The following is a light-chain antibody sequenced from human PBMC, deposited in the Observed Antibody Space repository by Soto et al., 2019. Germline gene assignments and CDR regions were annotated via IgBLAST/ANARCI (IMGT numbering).Light chain of an antibody. V-gene: IGKV1-39*01. Sequence: DPQMTQSPSSLSASVGDRVTITCRASQRINNYLNWYQQKPGKAPKLLIYVASRLQSGVPSRFSGSGSGTDFTLTISSLPPDDFATYCGQQTYDAPPWTFGQGTKVVSK. CDR2: VAS. CDR1: QRINNY. J-gene: IGKJ1*01. CDR3: QQTYDAPPWT.